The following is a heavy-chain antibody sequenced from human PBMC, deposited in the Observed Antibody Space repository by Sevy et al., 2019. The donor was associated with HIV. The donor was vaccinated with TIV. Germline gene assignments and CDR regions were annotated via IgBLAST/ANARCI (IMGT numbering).Heavy chain of an antibody. CDR2: IRFDGTIQ. D-gene: IGHD2-2*01. CDR3: AKVLHIVVVPAAIDYYYGMDL. J-gene: IGHJ6*01. Sequence: GGSLRLSCAASGFTFSTYGMHWVRQAPGKGLEWVAFIRFDGTIQYYTDSVKGRLTISRDNSKNTLYLQMNSLRAEDTAVYFCAKVLHIVVVPAAIDYYYGMDLWGQGTTVTVSS. CDR1: GFTFSTYG. V-gene: IGHV3-30*02.